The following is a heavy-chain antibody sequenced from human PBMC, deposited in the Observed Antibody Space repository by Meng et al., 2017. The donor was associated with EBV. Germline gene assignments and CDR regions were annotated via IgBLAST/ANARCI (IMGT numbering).Heavy chain of an antibody. J-gene: IGHJ4*02. V-gene: IGHV1-69*01. Sequence: VQLMQCGAEVKKPGPSVKVSCRTSGGTFRSDAVSWVRQAPGQGLEWMGGLIPMSGAPHYAQKFQDRVTIIADESTSTHSMELNNLRSEDTAMYYCASESGRGFTPDYWGQGTLVTVSS. CDR2: LIPMSGAP. CDR3: ASESGRGFTPDY. D-gene: IGHD3-10*01. CDR1: GGTFRSDA.